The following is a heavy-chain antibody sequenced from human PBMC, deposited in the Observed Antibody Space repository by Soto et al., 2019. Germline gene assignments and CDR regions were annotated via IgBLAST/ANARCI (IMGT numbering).Heavy chain of an antibody. D-gene: IGHD1-1*01. Sequence: QVHVVQSGAEVKKPGASVKVSCKCSGYTFTSYGITWVRQAPGQGLEWMGWISAHNGNTDYAQKLQGRVTVTRDTSTSTAYMELRSLRSDDTAVYYCARGRYGDYWGQGALVTVSS. V-gene: IGHV1-18*01. CDR2: ISAHNGNT. CDR1: GYTFTSYG. CDR3: ARGRYGDY. J-gene: IGHJ4*02.